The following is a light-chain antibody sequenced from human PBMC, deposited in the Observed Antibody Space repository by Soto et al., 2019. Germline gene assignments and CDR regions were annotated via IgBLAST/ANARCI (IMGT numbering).Light chain of an antibody. J-gene: IGLJ1*01. CDR1: NNDIGTSDL. CDR2: DAN. CDR3: CSYSGSGTYV. V-gene: IGLV2-23*01. Sequence: QSALTQPASVSGSPGQSITVSCTDTNNDIGTSDLVSWYQQHPGKGPKLIIYDANKRPSGVSNRLSGSTSGNTASLTISGLQAEDEADYFCCSYSGSGTYVFGTGTKSPS.